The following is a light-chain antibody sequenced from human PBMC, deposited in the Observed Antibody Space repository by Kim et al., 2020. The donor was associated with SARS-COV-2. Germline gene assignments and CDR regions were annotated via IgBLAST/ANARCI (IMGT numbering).Light chain of an antibody. CDR3: SAWDDSLKAWV. CDR1: SNNIGNQG. CDR2: RNN. J-gene: IGLJ3*02. V-gene: IGLV10-54*04. Sequence: QTATLTCTGNSNNIGNQGVAWLQQHQGHPPKLLSYRNNKRPSGIAERFSASRSGNAAFLTITGLQPEDEADYYCSAWDDSLKAWVFGGGTQLTVL.